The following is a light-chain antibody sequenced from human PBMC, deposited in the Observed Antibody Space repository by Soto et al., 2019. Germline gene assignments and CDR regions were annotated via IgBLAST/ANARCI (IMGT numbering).Light chain of an antibody. J-gene: IGKJ4*01. CDR1: QSLLHSNGYNY. V-gene: IGKV2-28*01. CDR3: MQALQTPLT. Sequence: EIVMTQSPLSLPVTPVEPASISCRSSQSLLHSNGYNYLDWYLQKPGQSPQLLIYLGSNRASGVPDRFSGSGSGTDFTLKISRVEAEDVGVYYCMQALQTPLTFGGGTKVDIK. CDR2: LGS.